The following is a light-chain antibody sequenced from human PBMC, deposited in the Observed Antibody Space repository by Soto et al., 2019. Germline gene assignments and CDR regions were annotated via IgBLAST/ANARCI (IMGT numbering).Light chain of an antibody. J-gene: IGKJ1*01. CDR3: QQYGSSPRT. V-gene: IGKV3-20*01. CDR1: QSVSSSY. CDR2: GAS. Sequence: EIVLTQSPGTLSLSPGERATLSCRASQSVSSSYLAWYQQKPCQAPRLLIYGASSRATGIPDRFSVSGSGTDFTLTISRLEPEDVAVYYCQQYGSSPRTFGQGTKVEIK.